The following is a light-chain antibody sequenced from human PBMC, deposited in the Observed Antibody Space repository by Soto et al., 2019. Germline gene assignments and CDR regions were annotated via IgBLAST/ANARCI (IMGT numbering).Light chain of an antibody. J-gene: IGKJ1*01. CDR1: QSVTSY. CDR2: DAS. Sequence: EIVLTQSPGTLSLSPGERATLSCRASQSVTSYLAWYQQKPGQAPRLLIYDASTRTPGISARFSDSGSGTDFTLTISRLEREDFAVYFCQQRSNWPGTFGQGTKVEVK. CDR3: QQRSNWPGT. V-gene: IGKV3-11*01.